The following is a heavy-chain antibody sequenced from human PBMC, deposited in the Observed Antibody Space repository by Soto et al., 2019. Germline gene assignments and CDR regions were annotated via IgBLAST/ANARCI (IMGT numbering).Heavy chain of an antibody. J-gene: IGHJ6*02. V-gene: IGHV1-8*01. CDR2: MNPNSGNT. Sequence: ASVKVSCKASGYTFTSYDINWVRQATGQGLEWMGWMNPNSGNTGYAQKFQGRVTMTRNTSISTAYMELSSLRSEDTAVYYCARGQSSSWYRFYYYYCGMDVWGQGTTVTVSS. D-gene: IGHD6-13*01. CDR3: ARGQSSSWYRFYYYYCGMDV. CDR1: GYTFTSYD.